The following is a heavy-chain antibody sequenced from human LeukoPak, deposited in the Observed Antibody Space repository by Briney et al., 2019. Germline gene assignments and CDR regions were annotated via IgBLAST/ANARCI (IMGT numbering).Heavy chain of an antibody. CDR3: ARDRATYFDY. Sequence: TGGSLRLSCAASGFTFSAYWMTWVRQAPGKGLEWVANIKQDGSDKYYVDSVKGRFTISKDNAKNSLYLQMNSLRAEDTAVYYCARDRATYFDYWGQGTLVTVSS. J-gene: IGHJ4*02. CDR2: IKQDGSDK. CDR1: GFTFSAYW. D-gene: IGHD1-26*01. V-gene: IGHV3-7*01.